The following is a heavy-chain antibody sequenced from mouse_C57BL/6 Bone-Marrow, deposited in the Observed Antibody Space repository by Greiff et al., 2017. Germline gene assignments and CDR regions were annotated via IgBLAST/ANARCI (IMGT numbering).Heavy chain of an antibody. D-gene: IGHD2-3*01. CDR3: ASNGYYPFAY. J-gene: IGHJ2*01. V-gene: IGHV5-17*01. Sequence: EVQVVESGGGLVKPGGSLKLSCAASGFTFSDYGMHWVRQAPEKGLEWVAYISSGSSTIYYADTVKGRFTISRDNAKNTLFMQMTSLRSEKTAMYYGASNGYYPFAYWGQGTTLTVSS. CDR1: GFTFSDYG. CDR2: ISSGSSTI.